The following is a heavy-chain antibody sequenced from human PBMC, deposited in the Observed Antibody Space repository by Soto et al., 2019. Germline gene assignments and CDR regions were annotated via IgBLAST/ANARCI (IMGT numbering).Heavy chain of an antibody. CDR3: ARDKIDSNIVEGNWFDP. CDR1: GYTFTSYG. CDR2: ISAYNGNT. V-gene: IGHV1-18*01. Sequence: ASVKVSCKASGYTFTSYGISWVRQAPGQGLEWMGWISAYNGNTNYAQKLQGRVTMTTDTSTSTAYMELRSLRSDDTAVYYCARDKIDSNIVEGNWFDPWGQGTLVTVSS. D-gene: IGHD3-22*01. J-gene: IGHJ5*02.